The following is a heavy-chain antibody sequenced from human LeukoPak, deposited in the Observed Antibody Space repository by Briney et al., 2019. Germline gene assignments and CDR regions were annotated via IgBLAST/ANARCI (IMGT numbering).Heavy chain of an antibody. CDR2: MNPNSGNT. V-gene: IGHV1-8*01. D-gene: IGHD4-17*01. Sequence: ASVKVSCMASGYTFTSYDINWVRQATGQGLEWMGWMNPNSGNTGYAQKFQGRVTMTRNTSISTAYMELSSLRSEDTAVYYCAKAGYGDYEYYFDYWGQGTMVTVSS. CDR3: AKAGYGDYEYYFDY. J-gene: IGHJ4*03. CDR1: GYTFTSYD.